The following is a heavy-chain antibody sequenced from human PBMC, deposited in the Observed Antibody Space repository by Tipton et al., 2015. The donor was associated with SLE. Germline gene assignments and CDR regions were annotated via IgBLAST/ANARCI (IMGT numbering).Heavy chain of an antibody. CDR1: GFTFSDYY. Sequence: GSLRLSCAASGFTFSDYYMSWIRQAPGKGLEWVSYISSSSSYTNYADSVKGRFTISRDNSKNTLYLQMNSLRAEDTAVYYCAKDRSGNHFDYWGQGTLVTVSS. V-gene: IGHV3-11*06. D-gene: IGHD3-3*01. J-gene: IGHJ4*02. CDR3: AKDRSGNHFDY. CDR2: ISSSSSYT.